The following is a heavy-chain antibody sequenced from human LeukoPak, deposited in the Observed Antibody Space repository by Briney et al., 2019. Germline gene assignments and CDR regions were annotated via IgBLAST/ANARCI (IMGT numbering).Heavy chain of an antibody. CDR2: INPNSGGT. V-gene: IGHV1-2*02. D-gene: IGHD6-6*01. CDR1: GYTFTGYY. Sequence: ASVKASCKASGYTFTGYYMHWVRQAPGQGLEWMGWINPNSGGTNYAQKFQGRVTMTRDTSISTAYMELSRLRSDDTAVYYCARAREYSSSGDFDYWGQGTLVTVSS. J-gene: IGHJ4*02. CDR3: ARAREYSSSGDFDY.